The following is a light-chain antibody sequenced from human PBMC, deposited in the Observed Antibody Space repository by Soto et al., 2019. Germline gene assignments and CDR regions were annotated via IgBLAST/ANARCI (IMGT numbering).Light chain of an antibody. J-gene: IGKJ5*01. V-gene: IGKV1-39*01. CDR2: AAS. CDR3: QQSYSTPRT. Sequence: DIQMTQSPSSLSASVGDRVTITCQASQSISSYLNWYQQKPGKAPKLLIYAASSLQSGVPSRFSGSGSGTDCTLTISSLQPEDVATYYCQQSYSTPRTLGQGTRLEIK. CDR1: QSISSY.